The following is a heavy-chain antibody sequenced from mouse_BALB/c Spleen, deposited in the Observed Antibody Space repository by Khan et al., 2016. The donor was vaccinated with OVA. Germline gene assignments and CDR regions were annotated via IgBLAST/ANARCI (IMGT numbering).Heavy chain of an antibody. D-gene: IGHD1-1*01. Sequence: EVQLQESGPGLVKPSQSLSLTCTVTGYSITSNYAWNWIRQFPGNKLEWMGYISYSGSTSYNPSLKSRIPITRNTSKSQFLLQLNSVTTEDTATYYCARSNYYGYAMDYWGQGTSVTVSS. V-gene: IGHV3-2*02. CDR2: ISYSGST. J-gene: IGHJ4*01. CDR1: GYSITSNYA. CDR3: ARSNYYGYAMDY.